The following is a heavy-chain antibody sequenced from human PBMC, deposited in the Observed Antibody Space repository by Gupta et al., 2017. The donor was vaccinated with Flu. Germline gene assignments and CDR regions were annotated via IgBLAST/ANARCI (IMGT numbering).Heavy chain of an antibody. J-gene: IGHJ4*02. D-gene: IGHD3-3*01. Sequence: IGWVRQTPGKGLEWMGIIHPGDSDTRYSPSFEGQVTISADKSINTAYLQWSSLKASDTAMYYCARQVKTYFDFRTGMFFDYWGQGALVTVSS. CDR2: IHPGDSDT. CDR3: ARQVKTYFDFRTGMFFDY. V-gene: IGHV5-51*01.